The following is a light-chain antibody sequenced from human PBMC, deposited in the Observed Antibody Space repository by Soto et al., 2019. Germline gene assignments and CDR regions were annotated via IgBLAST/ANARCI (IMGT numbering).Light chain of an antibody. CDR2: NAS. CDR3: QHYNSYSEA. Sequence: IQMTQSPSTLSGSLCERVTINCRASQTISSWLAWYQQKPGQAPKLLIYNASSLASGVPSRFSGSGSGTEFTLTISSLQPDDFATYYCQHYNSYSEAFGQGTKVDI. V-gene: IGKV1-5*01. J-gene: IGKJ1*01. CDR1: QTISSW.